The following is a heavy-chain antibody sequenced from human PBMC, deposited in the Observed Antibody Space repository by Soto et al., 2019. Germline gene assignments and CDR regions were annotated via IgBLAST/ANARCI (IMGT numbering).Heavy chain of an antibody. D-gene: IGHD6-13*01. CDR3: AKETSGYSGNWYSDYNLDG. Sequence: QVQLVESGGGVVQPGRSLRLSCAASGFTFSSYGMHWVRQAPGKGLEWVAIISDDGSNKYYADSVKGRFTISRDNSNNKLYLPMNSLRGEDTAVYYCAKETSGYSGNWYSDYNLDGWGQWTTVSV. V-gene: IGHV3-30*18. CDR1: GFTFSSYG. CDR2: ISDDGSNK. J-gene: IGHJ6*02.